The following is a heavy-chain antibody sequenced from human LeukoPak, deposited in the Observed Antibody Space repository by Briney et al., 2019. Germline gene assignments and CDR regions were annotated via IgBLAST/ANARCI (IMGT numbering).Heavy chain of an antibody. CDR1: GFTFSSYA. Sequence: GGSLRLSCAASGFTFSSYAITWVRQAPGGGLEWVSTVSGHGTSSYYPDSVKGRFTVSRDNSKNTVFLQMSSLGAEDSAQYYCAKSVDSRGYWFERGADFWGQGTVVTVSS. D-gene: IGHD3-22*01. CDR2: VSGHGTSS. CDR3: AKSVDSRGYWFERGADF. V-gene: IGHV3-23*01. J-gene: IGHJ4*02.